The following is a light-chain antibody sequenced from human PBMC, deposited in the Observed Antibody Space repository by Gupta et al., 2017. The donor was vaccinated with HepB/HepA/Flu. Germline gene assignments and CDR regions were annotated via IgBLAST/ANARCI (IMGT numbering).Light chain of an antibody. CDR3: GTWDSSRSGGV. CDR1: SSNIGNNY. V-gene: IGLV1-51*02. CDR2: END. Sequence: QSVLAQPHSVSAAPGQKVTISCSGSSSNIGNNYVSWYQQLPGTAPKLLIYENDKRPSGIPDRFSGSKSGTSATLGITGLQTGDEADYYCGTWDSSRSGGVFGGGTKLTVL. J-gene: IGLJ2*01.